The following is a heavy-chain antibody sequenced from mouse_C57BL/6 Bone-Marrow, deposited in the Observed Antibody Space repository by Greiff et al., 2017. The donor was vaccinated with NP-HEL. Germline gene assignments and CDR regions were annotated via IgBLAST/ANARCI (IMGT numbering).Heavy chain of an antibody. CDR1: GFTFSSYA. D-gene: IGHD2-2*01. CDR2: ISSGGDYI. V-gene: IGHV5-9-1*02. CDR3: TRGDGYDGAY. J-gene: IGHJ3*01. Sequence: EVKLMESGEGLVKPGGSLKLSCAASGFTFSSYAMSWVRQTPEKRLEWVAYISSGGDYIYYADTVKGRFTISRDNARNTLYLQMSSLKSEDTAMYYCTRGDGYDGAYWGQGTLVTVSA.